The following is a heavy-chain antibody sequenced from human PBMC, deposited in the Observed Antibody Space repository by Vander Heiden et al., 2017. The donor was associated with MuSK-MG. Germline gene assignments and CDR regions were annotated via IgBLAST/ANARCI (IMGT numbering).Heavy chain of an antibody. J-gene: IGHJ5*02. CDR3: AKDRGRGALEFDP. CDR2: ISGSGSTT. D-gene: IGHD3-10*01. V-gene: IGHV3-23*01. Sequence: EVQLLESGGGLVQPGGSLRLSCAAPGFTFSSYAMSWFRQAPGKGLEWFSAISGSGSTTYYADAVKGRFTISRDNSKNTMYLQMKRMRAEDTAVYYFAKDRGRGALEFDPWGHGTMVTVSS. CDR1: GFTFSSYA.